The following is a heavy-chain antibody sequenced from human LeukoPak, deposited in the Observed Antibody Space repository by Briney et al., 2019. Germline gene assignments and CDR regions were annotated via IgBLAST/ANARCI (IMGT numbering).Heavy chain of an antibody. CDR3: ARTGKFDS. Sequence: PGGSLRLSCAASGFTFSNYWMNWVRQAPGKGLEWVANIKTDGSETYYVDSVRGRFTISRANAKNSVYLQMNSLRAEDTAIYYCARTGKFDSWGQGTLVTVSA. CDR1: GFTFSNYW. V-gene: IGHV3-7*05. J-gene: IGHJ5*01. CDR2: IKTDGSET.